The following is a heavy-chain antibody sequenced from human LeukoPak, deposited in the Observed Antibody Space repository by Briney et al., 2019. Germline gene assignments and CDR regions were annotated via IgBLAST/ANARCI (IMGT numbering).Heavy chain of an antibody. CDR3: ARVGWIVVPEGFDP. CDR2: IDHSGST. CDR1: GGSFSGYY. Sequence: PSETLSLTCAVYGGSFSGYYWSWIRQPPGKGLERIGEIDHSGSTNYNPSLKSRVTISVDTSKNQFSLKLSSLTAADTAVYYCARVGWIVVPEGFDPWGQGTLVTVSS. D-gene: IGHD3-22*01. V-gene: IGHV4-34*01. J-gene: IGHJ5*02.